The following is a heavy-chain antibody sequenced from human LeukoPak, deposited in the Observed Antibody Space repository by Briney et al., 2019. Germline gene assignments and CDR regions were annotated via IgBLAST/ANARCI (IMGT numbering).Heavy chain of an antibody. CDR2: ISYDGSNK. CDR1: GITFSTYA. Sequence: PGGSLRLSCVASGITFSTYAMSWVRQAPGKGLEWVAVISYDGSNKYYADSVKGRFTISRDNSKNTLYLQMNSLRTEDTAVYYCARVPGYDSSGYFDYWGQGTLVTVSS. V-gene: IGHV3-30-3*01. D-gene: IGHD3-22*01. CDR3: ARVPGYDSSGYFDY. J-gene: IGHJ4*02.